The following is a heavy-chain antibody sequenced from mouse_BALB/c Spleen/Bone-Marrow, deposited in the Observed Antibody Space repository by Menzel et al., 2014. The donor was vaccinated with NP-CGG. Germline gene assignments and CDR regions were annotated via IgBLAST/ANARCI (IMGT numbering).Heavy chain of an antibody. D-gene: IGHD2-14*01. J-gene: IGHJ4*01. Sequence: EVKLVESGGGLVKPGGSLKLSCAASGFTFSSYAMSWVRQTPEKRLVWVATISSGGSYTYYPDSVKGRFTISRDNAKNTLYLQMSSLRSEDTAMYYCARRTLYRYDAGAMDYWGQGTSVTVSS. CDR2: ISSGGSYT. V-gene: IGHV5-9-3*01. CDR1: GFTFSSYA. CDR3: ARRTLYRYDAGAMDY.